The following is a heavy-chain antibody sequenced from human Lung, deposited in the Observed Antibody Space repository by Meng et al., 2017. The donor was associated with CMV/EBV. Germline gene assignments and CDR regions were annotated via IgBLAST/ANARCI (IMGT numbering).Heavy chain of an antibody. V-gene: IGHV1-69*05. CDR2: IIPIFGTA. D-gene: IGHD2-2*01. J-gene: IGHJ5*02. Sequence: SXXVSXXASGGTFSSYAISWVRQAPGQGLEWMGGIIPIFGTANYAQKFQGRVTITTDESTSTAYMELSSLRSEDTAVYYCARVLGYCSSTSCYRRSHSPLDWFDPWXQGTLVTVSS. CDR1: GGTFSSYA. CDR3: ARVLGYCSSTSCYRRSHSPLDWFDP.